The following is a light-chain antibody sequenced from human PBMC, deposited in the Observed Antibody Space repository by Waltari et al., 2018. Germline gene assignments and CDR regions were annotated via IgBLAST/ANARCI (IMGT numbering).Light chain of an antibody. CDR3: QQYDTYPLT. J-gene: IGKJ4*01. V-gene: IGKV1-5*03. CDR1: QSINRW. CDR2: RGF. Sequence: DIQMTQSPSTLSAFVGERVTITCRASQSINRWVAWYQQKPGQVPKFLIYRGFTLQTGVPSRFSGSGSGTEFNLTISSLQPDDSATYHCQQYDTYPLTFGGGTKVEIK.